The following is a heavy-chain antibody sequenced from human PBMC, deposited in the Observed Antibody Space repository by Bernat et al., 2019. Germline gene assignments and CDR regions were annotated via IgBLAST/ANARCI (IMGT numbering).Heavy chain of an antibody. D-gene: IGHD5-24*01. CDR3: ARGGDGYNVRSAFDF. Sequence: EVQLVESGGGLVQPGGSLRLSCAASGFTFSSYSMNWVRQAPGKGLEWVSYISSSSSTIYYADSVKGRFTISRDNAKNSLYLQMNSLRAEDTAVYYCARGGDGYNVRSAFDFWGQGTFITVSS. CDR2: ISSSSSTI. J-gene: IGHJ3*01. V-gene: IGHV3-48*01. CDR1: GFTFSSYS.